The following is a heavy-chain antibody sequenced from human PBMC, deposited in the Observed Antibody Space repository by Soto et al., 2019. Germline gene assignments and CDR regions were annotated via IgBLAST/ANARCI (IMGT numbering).Heavy chain of an antibody. Sequence: QLHLQESGSGLVKPSQTLSLTCAVSGGSISSGGYSWSWIRQPPGKGLEWIGYIYHSGSTYYNPSLKSRVTISVDRSQHQFSLQLSSVTAADTAVYYCAAGGGLPRYSWGQGTLVTVSS. J-gene: IGHJ4*02. CDR1: GGSISSGGYS. V-gene: IGHV4-30-2*01. CDR3: AAGGGLPRYS. CDR2: IYHSGST. D-gene: IGHD5-12*01.